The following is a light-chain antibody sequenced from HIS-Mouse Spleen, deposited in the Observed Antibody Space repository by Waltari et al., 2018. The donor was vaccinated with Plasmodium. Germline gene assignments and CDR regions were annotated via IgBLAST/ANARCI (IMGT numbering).Light chain of an antibody. CDR1: SRDVGGYNY. J-gene: IGLJ1*01. CDR3: CSYAGSYTYV. Sequence: QSALTQPRSVSGSPGQSVTISCTGTSRDVGGYNYVSWYQQHPGKAPKLMIYDVSKRPSGVPVRFSGSKSGNTASLTISGLQAEDEADYDCCSYAGSYTYVFGTGTKVTVL. V-gene: IGLV2-11*01. CDR2: DVS.